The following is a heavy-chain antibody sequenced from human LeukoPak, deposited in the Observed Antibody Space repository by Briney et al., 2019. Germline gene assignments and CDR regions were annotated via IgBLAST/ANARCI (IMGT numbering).Heavy chain of an antibody. CDR2: IYYSGST. D-gene: IGHD5-12*01. Sequence: SETLSLTCTVSGGSISSYYWSWIRQPPGKGLEWIGYIYYSGSTNYNPSLKSRVSISVDTSKNQFSLKLSSVTAADTAVYYCAREGGYDQIDYWGQGTLVTVSS. CDR1: GGSISSYY. J-gene: IGHJ4*02. V-gene: IGHV4-59*01. CDR3: AREGGYDQIDY.